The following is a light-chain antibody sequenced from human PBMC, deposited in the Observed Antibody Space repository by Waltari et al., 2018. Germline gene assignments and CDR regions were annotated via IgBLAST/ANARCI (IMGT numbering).Light chain of an antibody. CDR2: KDT. CDR3: QSGDSSGTSWV. Sequence: YELKQPPSVSVSPGQTARITCSGDAFPNQYASWCQQKPGQAPVVVIYKDTKRPSGITWRFSGSSSGTTGTLTISGVQAEDAADYYGQSGDSSGTSWVFGGGTKLTVL. CDR1: AFPNQY. J-gene: IGLJ3*02. V-gene: IGLV3-25*03.